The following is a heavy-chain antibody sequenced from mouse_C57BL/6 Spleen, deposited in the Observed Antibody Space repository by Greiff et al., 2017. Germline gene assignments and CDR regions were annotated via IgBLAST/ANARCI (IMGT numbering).Heavy chain of an antibody. D-gene: IGHD1-1*01. V-gene: IGHV1-15*01. J-gene: IGHJ1*03. CDR1: GYTFTDYE. Sequence: VQLQQSGAELVRPGASVTLSCKASGYTFTDYEMHWVKQTPVHGLEWIGAIDPETGGTAYNQKFKGKAILTADKSSSTAYMELRRLTSEDSAVYYCTRWEYYGSSYGYLDVWGTGTTVTVSS. CDR3: TRWEYYGSSYGYLDV. CDR2: IDPETGGT.